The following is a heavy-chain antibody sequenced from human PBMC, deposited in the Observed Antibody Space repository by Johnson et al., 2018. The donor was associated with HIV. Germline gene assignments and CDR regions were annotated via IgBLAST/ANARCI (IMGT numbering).Heavy chain of an antibody. Sequence: VQLVESGGGVVRPGGSLRLSCSASRFTFDDYGMSWVRQGPGKGLEWVSGINWNGGSTGYADSVKGRFTISRDTSKNTLYLQMNSLRAEDTAVYYCAKDQWSSSWTNDAFDFWGQGTMVTVSS. D-gene: IGHD6-13*01. V-gene: IGHV3-20*04. CDR2: INWNGGST. CDR1: RFTFDDYG. CDR3: AKDQWSSSWTNDAFDF. J-gene: IGHJ3*01.